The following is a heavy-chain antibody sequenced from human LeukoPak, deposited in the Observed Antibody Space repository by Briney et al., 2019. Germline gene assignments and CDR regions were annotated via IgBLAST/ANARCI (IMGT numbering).Heavy chain of an antibody. CDR1: GFTFSSYA. Sequence: GGSLRLSCAASGFTFSSYAMSWVRQAPGKGLEWVSAISGSGGSTDYADSVKGRFTISRDNSKNTLYLQMNSLRAEDTAVYYCAKDFRRGYSYGYYFDYWGQGTLVTVSS. J-gene: IGHJ4*02. D-gene: IGHD5-18*01. CDR3: AKDFRRGYSYGYYFDY. CDR2: ISGSGGST. V-gene: IGHV3-23*01.